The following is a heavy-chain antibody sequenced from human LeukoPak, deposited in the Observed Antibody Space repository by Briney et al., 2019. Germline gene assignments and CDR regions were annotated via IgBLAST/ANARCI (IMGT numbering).Heavy chain of an antibody. Sequence: EASVKVSCKASGYTFTGYYMHWVRQAPGQGLEWMGWINPNSGGTDYAQKFQGRVTMTRDTFISTVYMDLSRLRSDDTAVYYCARELWFGEFYFDYWGQGTLVTVSS. CDR1: GYTFTGYY. V-gene: IGHV1-2*02. J-gene: IGHJ4*02. CDR3: ARELWFGEFYFDY. D-gene: IGHD3-10*01. CDR2: INPNSGGT.